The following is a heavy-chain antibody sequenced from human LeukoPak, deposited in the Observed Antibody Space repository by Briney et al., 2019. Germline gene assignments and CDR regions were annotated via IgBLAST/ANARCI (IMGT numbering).Heavy chain of an antibody. CDR2: ITDSGGDT. V-gene: IGHV3-23*01. CDR1: GVSFSSSA. D-gene: IGHD6-6*01. CDR3: AKGSSSSRPYYFDY. Sequence: GGSLRLSCAASGVSFSSSAMSWVRQAPGKGLEWVSAITDSGGDTYHADSVKGRFTISRGNSKNTLYLQMNSLRVEDTALYYCAKGSSSSRPYYFDYWGQGTLVTVSS. J-gene: IGHJ4*02.